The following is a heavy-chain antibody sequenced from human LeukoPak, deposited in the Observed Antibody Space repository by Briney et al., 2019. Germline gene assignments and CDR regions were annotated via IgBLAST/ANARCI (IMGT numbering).Heavy chain of an antibody. D-gene: IGHD1-26*01. CDR2: IYYSGST. Sequence: PSETLSLTCTVSGGSISSSSYYWGWIRQPPGKGLEWIGSIYYSGSTYYNPSLKSRVTISVDTSKNQFSLKLSPVTAADTAVYYCARPSGSYSRENFDYWGQGTLVTVSS. CDR1: GGSISSSSYY. CDR3: ARPSGSYSRENFDY. V-gene: IGHV4-39*01. J-gene: IGHJ4*02.